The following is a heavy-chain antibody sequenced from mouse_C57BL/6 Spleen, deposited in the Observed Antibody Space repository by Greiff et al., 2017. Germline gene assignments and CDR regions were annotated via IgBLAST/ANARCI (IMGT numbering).Heavy chain of an antibody. Sequence: VQLQQSGPELVKPGASVKISCKASGYSFTGYYMNWVKQSPEKSLEWIGEINPSTGGTTYNQKFKAKATLTVDKSSSTAYMQLKSLTSEDSAVYYCARTFTTVVPYAMDYWGQGTSVTVSS. CDR1: GYSFTGYY. J-gene: IGHJ4*01. CDR3: ARTFTTVVPYAMDY. D-gene: IGHD1-1*01. V-gene: IGHV1-42*01. CDR2: INPSTGGT.